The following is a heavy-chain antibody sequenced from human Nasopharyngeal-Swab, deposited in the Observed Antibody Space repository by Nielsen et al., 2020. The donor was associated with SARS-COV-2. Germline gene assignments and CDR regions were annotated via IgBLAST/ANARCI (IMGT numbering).Heavy chain of an antibody. D-gene: IGHD1-26*01. J-gene: IGHJ4*02. CDR3: AKVSWEWELLRWYFDY. CDR2: ISGSGGST. V-gene: IGHV3-23*01. Sequence: GGSLRLSCAASGFTFSSYAMSWVRQAPGKALEWVSAISGSGGSTYYADSVKGRFTISRDNSKNTLYLQMNSLRAEDTAVYYCAKVSWEWELLRWYFDYWGQGTLVTVSS. CDR1: GFTFSSYA.